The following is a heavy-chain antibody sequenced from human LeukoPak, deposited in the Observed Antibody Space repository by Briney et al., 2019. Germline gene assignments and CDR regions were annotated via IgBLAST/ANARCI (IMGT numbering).Heavy chain of an antibody. J-gene: IGHJ4*02. CDR2: IYYSGST. CDR3: HYDILTGPGK. V-gene: IGHV4-39*01. CDR1: GGSISSSSYY. Sequence: PSETLSLTCTVSGGSISSSSYYWGWIRQPPGKGLEWIGSIYYSGSTYYNPSLKSRVTISVDTSKNQFSLKLSSVTAADTAVYYCHYDILTGPGKWGQGTLVTVSS. D-gene: IGHD3-9*01.